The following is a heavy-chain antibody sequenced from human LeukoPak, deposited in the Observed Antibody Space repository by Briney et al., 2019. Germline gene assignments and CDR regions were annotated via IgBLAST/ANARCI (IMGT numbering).Heavy chain of an antibody. V-gene: IGHV1-69*04. J-gene: IGHJ4*02. CDR2: IIPILGIA. Sequence: SVKVSCKASGGTFSSYAISWVRQAPGQGLEWMGRIIPILGIANYAQKFQGRVTITADKSTSTAYMELSSLRSEDTAVYYCARAGYYDSSGYLYYFDYWGQGTLVTVSS. CDR3: ARAGYYDSSGYLYYFDY. CDR1: GGTFSSYA. D-gene: IGHD3-22*01.